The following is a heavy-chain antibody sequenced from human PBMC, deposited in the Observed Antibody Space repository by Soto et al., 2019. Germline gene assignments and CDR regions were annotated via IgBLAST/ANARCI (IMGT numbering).Heavy chain of an antibody. V-gene: IGHV5-10-1*01. J-gene: IGHJ4*02. CDR3: ARQIYDSDTGPNFQYYFDS. CDR1: GYSFAGYW. D-gene: IGHD3-22*01. Sequence: GKSLKISCKGSGYSFAGYWITWVRQKPGKGLEWMGRIDPSDSQTYYSPSFRGHVTISATKSITTVFLQWSSLRASDTAMYYCARQIYDSDTGPNFQYYFDSWGQGTPVTVSS. CDR2: IDPSDSQT.